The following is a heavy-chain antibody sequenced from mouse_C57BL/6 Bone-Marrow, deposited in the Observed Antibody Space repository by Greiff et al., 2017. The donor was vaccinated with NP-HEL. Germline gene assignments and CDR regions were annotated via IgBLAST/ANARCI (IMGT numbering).Heavy chain of an antibody. J-gene: IGHJ2*01. CDR2: IFPSDGCT. V-gene: IGHV1-78*01. D-gene: IGHD2-3*01. CDR3: ARSGWPYYFDY. Sequence: QVQLQQSDAELVKPGASVKISCKVSGYTFTAPSIHCLMHRPEPGLALFGYIFPSDGCTKYNEKFKGKATLTADKSSSTAYMQLNSLTSEDSAVYFCARSGWPYYFDYRGKGTTLTVSS. CDR1: GYTFTAPS.